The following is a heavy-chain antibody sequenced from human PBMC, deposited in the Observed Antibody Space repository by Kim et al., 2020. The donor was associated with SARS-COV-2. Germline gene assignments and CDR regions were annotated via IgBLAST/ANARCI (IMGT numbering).Heavy chain of an antibody. D-gene: IGHD3-3*01. Sequence: ASVKVSCKASGYTFTSYGISWVRQAPGQGLEWMGWISAYNGNTNYAQKLQGRVTMTTDTSTSTAYMELRSLRSDDTAVYYCARDLEDFWSGDAFDIWGQGTMVTVSS. J-gene: IGHJ3*02. CDR3: ARDLEDFWSGDAFDI. CDR1: GYTFTSYG. CDR2: ISAYNGNT. V-gene: IGHV1-18*04.